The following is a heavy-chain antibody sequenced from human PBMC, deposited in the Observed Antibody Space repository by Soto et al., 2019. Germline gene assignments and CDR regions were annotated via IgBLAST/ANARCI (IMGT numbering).Heavy chain of an antibody. J-gene: IGHJ6*02. CDR1: GYTFTSYG. CDR3: ATFYVKYYYYGMDV. D-gene: IGHD3-16*01. CDR2: ISAYNGNT. V-gene: IGHV1-18*01. Sequence: ASVKVSCKASGYTFTSYGISWVRQAPGQGLEWMGWISAYNGNTNYAQKLQDRVTMTTDTSTTTAYMELRSLRSDDTAVYYCATFYVKYYYYGMDVWGQGTTVTVSS.